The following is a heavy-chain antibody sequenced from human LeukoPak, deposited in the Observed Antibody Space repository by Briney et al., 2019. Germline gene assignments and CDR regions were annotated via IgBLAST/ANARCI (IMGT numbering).Heavy chain of an antibody. V-gene: IGHV3-15*01. CDR1: GFTFRTAW. J-gene: IGHJ4*02. CDR2: IISKIDGGTT. Sequence: GGSLRLSCAASGFTFRTAWMNWVRQAPGKGLGWVGRIISKIDGGTTDYAAPVKGRFTISRDDSENMLYLQMNSLKTEDTAVYYCATASYWGQGTLVTVSS. CDR3: ATASY.